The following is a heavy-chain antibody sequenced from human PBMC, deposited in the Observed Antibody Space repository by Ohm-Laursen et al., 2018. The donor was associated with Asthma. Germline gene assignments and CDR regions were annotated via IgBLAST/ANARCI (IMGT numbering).Heavy chain of an antibody. CDR3: AKVSSRAVVALWGMDV. CDR1: GFTFSSYG. CDR2: ISYDGSNK. J-gene: IGHJ6*02. V-gene: IGHV3-30*18. D-gene: IGHD2-15*01. Sequence: SLRLSCSASGFTFSSYGMHWVRQAPGKGLEWVAVISYDGSNKYYADSVKGRFTISRDNSKNTLYLQMNSLRAEDTAVYYCAKVSSRAVVALWGMDVWGQGTTVTVSS.